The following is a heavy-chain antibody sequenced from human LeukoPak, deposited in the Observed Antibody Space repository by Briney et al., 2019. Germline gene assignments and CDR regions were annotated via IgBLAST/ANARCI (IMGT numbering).Heavy chain of an antibody. J-gene: IGHJ4*02. CDR1: GFMFSNYD. V-gene: IGHV3-64*01. D-gene: IGHD5-18*01. Sequence: GGSLRLSCAASGFMFSNYDMHWVRQAPGKGLEYVSHISTNGGGTYYAISVKGRFTISRDNSKNTLYLQMGSLRAEDMAVYYCARGRGYIYGYDYWGQGTLVTVSS. CDR2: ISTNGGGT. CDR3: ARGRGYIYGYDY.